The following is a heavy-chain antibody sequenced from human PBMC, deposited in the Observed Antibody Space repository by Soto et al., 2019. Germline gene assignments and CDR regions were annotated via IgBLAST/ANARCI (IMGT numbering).Heavy chain of an antibody. Sequence: DTQALTYTVSVRSISIRGYHGAWIRQPPGEVLEWIGSIYYSGSTYYNPSLKSRVTISVDTSKNKFSLKLSSVTAADTAVYYCARTIQDVPFSSMAVWGQGTTVT. CDR3: ARTIQDVPFSSMAV. J-gene: IGHJ6*02. D-gene: IGHD2-15*01. V-gene: IGHV4-39*01. CDR1: VRSISIRGYH. CDR2: IYYSGST.